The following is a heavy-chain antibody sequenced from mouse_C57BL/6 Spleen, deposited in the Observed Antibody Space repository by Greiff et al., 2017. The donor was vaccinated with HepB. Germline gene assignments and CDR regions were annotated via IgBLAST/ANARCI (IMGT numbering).Heavy chain of an antibody. CDR2: IYPGDGDT. J-gene: IGHJ4*01. D-gene: IGHD1-1*02. V-gene: IGHV1-80*01. CDR3: ARLVGLGYAMDY. Sequence: QVQLQQSGAELVKPGASVKISCKASGYAFSSYWMNWVKQRPGKGLEWIGQIYPGDGDTNYNGKFKGKATLTSDKSSSTAYMQLSSLTSEDSAVYFCARLVGLGYAMDYWGQGTSVTVSS. CDR1: GYAFSSYW.